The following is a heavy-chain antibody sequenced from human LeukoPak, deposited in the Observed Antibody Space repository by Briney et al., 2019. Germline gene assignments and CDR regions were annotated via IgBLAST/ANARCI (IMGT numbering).Heavy chain of an antibody. V-gene: IGHV3-48*04. J-gene: IGHJ4*02. CDR3: ARDRQWLVLDY. Sequence: PGGSLRLSCAASGFTFSSYSMNWVRQAPGKGLEWVSYISSSSSTIYYADSVKGRFTISRDNAKNSLYLQMNSLRAEDTAVYYCARDRQWLVLDYWGQGTLVTVSS. CDR2: ISSSSSTI. D-gene: IGHD6-19*01. CDR1: GFTFSSYS.